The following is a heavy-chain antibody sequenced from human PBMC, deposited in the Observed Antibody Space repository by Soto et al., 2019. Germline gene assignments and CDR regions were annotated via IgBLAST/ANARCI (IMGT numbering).Heavy chain of an antibody. Sequence: SETLSLTCGVSGGSVISSSLWTWLRQSPGKGLEWIGEIYHAGSPNYNPSFQSRVIISLDKSKNNFSLRLTSVTAADAAIYYCARGSSFRGDFDIWGQGTTVTVSS. CDR2: IYHAGSP. CDR3: ARGSSFRGDFDI. V-gene: IGHV4-4*02. CDR1: GGSVISSSL. J-gene: IGHJ3*02. D-gene: IGHD2-21*01.